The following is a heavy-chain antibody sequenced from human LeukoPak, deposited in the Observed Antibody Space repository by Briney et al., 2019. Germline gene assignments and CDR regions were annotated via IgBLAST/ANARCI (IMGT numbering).Heavy chain of an antibody. CDR2: IIPIFGTA. V-gene: IGHV1-69*13. CDR1: GGTFSSYA. D-gene: IGHD6-6*01. CDR3: AREGSIAAQGAFDI. Sequence: SVKVSCKASGGTFSSYAISWVRQAPGQGLEWMGGIIPIFGTANYAQKFQGRVTITADESTSTAYMELSSLRSGDTAVYYCAREGSIAAQGAFDIWGQGTMVTVSS. J-gene: IGHJ3*02.